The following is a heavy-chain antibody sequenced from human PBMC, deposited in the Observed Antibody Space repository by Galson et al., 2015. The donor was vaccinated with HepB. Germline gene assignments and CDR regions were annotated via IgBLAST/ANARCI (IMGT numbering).Heavy chain of an antibody. Sequence: SVKVSCKVSGYTLTELSMHWVRQAPGKGLEWIGGFDPEDGETIYAQKFQGRVTMTEDTSTDTAYMELSSLRSEDTAVYYCATRTQNSITIFGVVTRSGWFDPWGQGTLVTVSS. CDR3: ATRTQNSITIFGVVTRSGWFDP. D-gene: IGHD3-3*01. CDR1: GYTLTELS. V-gene: IGHV1-24*01. J-gene: IGHJ5*02. CDR2: FDPEDGET.